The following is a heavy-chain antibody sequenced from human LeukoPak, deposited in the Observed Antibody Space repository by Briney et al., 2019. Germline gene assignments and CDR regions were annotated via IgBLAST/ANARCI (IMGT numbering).Heavy chain of an antibody. D-gene: IGHD6-6*01. J-gene: IGHJ6*03. V-gene: IGHV4-34*01. CDR2: INHSGST. CDR3: ARGALHYYYYYMDV. CDR1: GWSFSGYY. Sequence: SETLSLTCAVYGWSFSGYYWSWIRQPPGKGLEWIGEINHSGSTNYNPSINRRVTISVGTSKNQLSLKLSSVTAADTAVYYCARGALHYYYYYMDVWGKGTTVTVSS.